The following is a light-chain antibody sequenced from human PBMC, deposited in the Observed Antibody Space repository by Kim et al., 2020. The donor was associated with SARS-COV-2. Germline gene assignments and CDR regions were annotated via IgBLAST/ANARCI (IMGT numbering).Light chain of an antibody. V-gene: IGKV1-33*01. CDR1: RDISKN. CDR2: DAS. CDR3: QQFDNLSLS. J-gene: IGKJ4*01. Sequence: DIQMTQSPSYLTASVGDRVTITCQASRDISKNLNWYQQKPGKAPKVLIYDASNVQTGVPSRFSGSGSGTDFTLVITSLQPEDVATYYCQQFDNLSLSFGGGTKVEIK.